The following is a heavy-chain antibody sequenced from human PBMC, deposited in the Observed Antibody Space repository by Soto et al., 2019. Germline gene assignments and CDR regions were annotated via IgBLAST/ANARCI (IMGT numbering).Heavy chain of an antibody. Sequence: QLQLQESGPGLVKPAETLSLTCTVSGDSITRSNYYWGWIRQPPGKGLEWIGNIYYGGSTDYNPSLQRRGTISVDTSKKQVSLRLRSVTAADTAVYYCARRVLLRPAATWSAWFDPWGRGTQVTVS. D-gene: IGHD2-15*01. J-gene: IGHJ5*02. V-gene: IGHV4-39*01. CDR3: ARRVLLRPAATWSAWFDP. CDR1: GDSITRSNYY. CDR2: IYYGGST.